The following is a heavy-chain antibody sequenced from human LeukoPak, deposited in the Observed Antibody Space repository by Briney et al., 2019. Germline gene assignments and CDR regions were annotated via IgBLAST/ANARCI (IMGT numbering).Heavy chain of an antibody. V-gene: IGHV3-74*01. D-gene: IGHD6-19*01. Sequence: GGSLRLSCAVSGFTFSSYWMHWVRQTPGKGLLRVSRINADGTNTDYADSVKGRFTISRDNAKNTLHLQMNSLRAEDTAVYYCARGIYSSGWSLEYWGPGTLVTVSS. CDR1: GFTFSSYW. CDR3: ARGIYSSGWSLEY. CDR2: INADGTNT. J-gene: IGHJ4*02.